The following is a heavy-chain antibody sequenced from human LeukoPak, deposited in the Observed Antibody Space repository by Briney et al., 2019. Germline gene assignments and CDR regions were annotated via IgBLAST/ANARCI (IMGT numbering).Heavy chain of an antibody. CDR2: IKQDGSEK. V-gene: IGHV3-7*01. CDR1: GFTFSSYW. CDR3: ARGGITIFGVVINYYFDY. D-gene: IGHD3-3*01. Sequence: GGSLRLSCAASGFTFSSYWMSWVRQAPGKGLEWVANIKQDGSEKYYVDSVKGRFTISRDNAKNSLYLQMNSLRAEDTAVYYCARGGITIFGVVINYYFDYWGQGTLVTVSS. J-gene: IGHJ4*02.